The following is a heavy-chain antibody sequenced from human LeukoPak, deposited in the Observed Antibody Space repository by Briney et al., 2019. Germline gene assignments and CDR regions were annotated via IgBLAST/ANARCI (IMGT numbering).Heavy chain of an antibody. CDR2: IYTSGST. CDR1: GGSISSHY. Sequence: SETLSLTCTVSGGSISSHYWSWIRQPAGKGLEWIGRIYTSGSTNYNPSLKSRVTMSVDTSKNQFSLKLSSVTAADTAVYYCARYYYYDSSGSLFDYWGQGTLVTVSS. J-gene: IGHJ4*02. D-gene: IGHD3-22*01. V-gene: IGHV4-4*07. CDR3: ARYYYYDSSGSLFDY.